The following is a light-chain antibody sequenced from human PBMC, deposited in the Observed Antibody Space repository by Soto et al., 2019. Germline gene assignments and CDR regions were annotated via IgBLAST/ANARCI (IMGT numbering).Light chain of an antibody. V-gene: IGKV3-11*01. CDR2: DAS. CDR3: QQRSNWPPVFT. J-gene: IGKJ3*01. CDR1: QSVSSY. Sequence: DIVLTQSPATLSLSPGERATLSCRASQSVSSYLAWYQQKPGQAPRLLIYDASNRATGIPARFSGSGSGTDFTLTISSLEPEDFAVYSCQQRSNWPPVFTFGPGTKVDIK.